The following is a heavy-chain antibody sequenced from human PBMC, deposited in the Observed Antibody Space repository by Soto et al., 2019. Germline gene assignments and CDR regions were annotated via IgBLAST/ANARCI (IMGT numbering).Heavy chain of an antibody. CDR3: AIEVAVAGDYWYFDL. J-gene: IGHJ2*01. CDR2: VIPIFGTA. D-gene: IGHD6-19*01. Sequence: QVQLVQTGAEAKKPGSSVKVSCKASEGTFSSYAITWLRLAPGRGLEWMGGVIPIFGTANYAQKFQGRVTITADESTSTGYMELSSLRSEDTAVYYCAIEVAVAGDYWYFDLWGRGTLVTVSS. V-gene: IGHV1-69*19. CDR1: EGTFSSYA.